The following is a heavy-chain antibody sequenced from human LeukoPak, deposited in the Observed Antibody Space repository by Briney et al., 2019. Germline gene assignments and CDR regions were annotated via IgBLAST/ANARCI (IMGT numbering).Heavy chain of an antibody. CDR1: GGSFSGYY. J-gene: IGHJ4*02. D-gene: IGHD3-22*01. V-gene: IGHV4-34*01. CDR2: INHSGST. CDR3: AVKYYDSSGYYGLFDY. Sequence: SETLSHTCAVYGGSFSGYYWSWIRQPPGKGLEWIGEINHSGSTNYNPSLKSRVTISVDTSKNQFSLKLSSVTAADTAVYYCAVKYYDSSGYYGLFDYWGQGTLVTVSS.